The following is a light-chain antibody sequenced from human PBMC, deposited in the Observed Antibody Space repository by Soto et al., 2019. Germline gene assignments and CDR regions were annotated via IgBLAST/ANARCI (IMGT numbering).Light chain of an antibody. CDR2: WAS. CDR1: QSVLFTTNTKDY. V-gene: IGKV4-1*01. CDR3: QQYYRTPLT. Sequence: DIVMTQSPDSLVVXXGERATINCKSSQSVLFTTNTKDYLVWYQQKPGQPPKLLISWASTRESGVPDRFSGSGSGTNFTLTINNLQAEDVAVYYCQQYYRTPLTFGGGTKVDIK. J-gene: IGKJ4*01.